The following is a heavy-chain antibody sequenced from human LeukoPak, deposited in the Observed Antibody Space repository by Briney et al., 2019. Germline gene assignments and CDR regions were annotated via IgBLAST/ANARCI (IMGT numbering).Heavy chain of an antibody. CDR2: IIPIFGTA. CDR1: GGTFSSYA. CDR3: SQGWSMATLDV. Sequence: SEKVSCKASGGTFSSYAISWVRQAPGQGLEWMGGIIPIFGTANYAQKFQGRVTITADESTSTAYMELSSLRSEDTAVYHCSQGWSMATLDVWGQGTTVTVSS. D-gene: IGHD2-8*02. J-gene: IGHJ6*02. V-gene: IGHV1-69*13.